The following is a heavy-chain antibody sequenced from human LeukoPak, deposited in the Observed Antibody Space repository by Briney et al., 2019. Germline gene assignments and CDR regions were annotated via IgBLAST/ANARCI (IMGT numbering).Heavy chain of an antibody. CDR3: AKDIGRRIFGVAYDAFHI. V-gene: IGHV3-30*02. CDR2: MRNDGSQI. D-gene: IGHD3-3*01. J-gene: IGHJ3*02. Sequence: GGSLRLSCAASGFTFNKYWMSWVRQAPGKGLEWVASMRNDGSQIYYAESVKGRFTISRDNSKNTLYVEMNSLRVEDTAMYYCAKDIGRRIFGVAYDAFHIWGQGTMVAVSS. CDR1: GFTFNKYW.